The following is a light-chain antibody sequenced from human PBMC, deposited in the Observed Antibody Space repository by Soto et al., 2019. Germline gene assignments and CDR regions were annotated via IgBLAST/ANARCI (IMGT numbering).Light chain of an antibody. CDR1: QSVSSS. Sequence: EILLTHSRATVSCSPGERATLSCRASQSVSSSLAWYQQKPGQAPRLLISDTSNRATGIPARFSGSGSGTDFTLTISSLEPEDFAVYYCQQRSNWRITFGQGTRLEIK. CDR3: QQRSNWRIT. J-gene: IGKJ5*01. V-gene: IGKV3-11*01. CDR2: DTS.